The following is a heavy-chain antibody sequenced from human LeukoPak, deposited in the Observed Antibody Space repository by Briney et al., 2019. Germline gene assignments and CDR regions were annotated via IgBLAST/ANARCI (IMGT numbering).Heavy chain of an antibody. D-gene: IGHD4-17*01. CDR2: ITTSSTYT. CDR1: GFSFSSYN. J-gene: IGHJ6*03. CDR3: AKELFYGDRYYYYYYMDV. Sequence: PGGSLRLSCEASGFSFSSYNMDWVRQTPGKGLEWISSITTSSTYTFYADSVKGRFTISRDNSKNTLYLQMNSLRAEDTAVYYCAKELFYGDRYYYYYYMDVWGKGTTVTVSS. V-gene: IGHV3-21*01.